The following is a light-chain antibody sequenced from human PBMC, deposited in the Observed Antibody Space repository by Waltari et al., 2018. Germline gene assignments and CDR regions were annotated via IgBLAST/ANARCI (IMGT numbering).Light chain of an antibody. V-gene: IGKV2-30*02. CDR3: MQRTQWPGT. CDR2: KVS. Sequence: DVVMTQSPLSLPVTLGQPASISCRSSQTLVHSDGNTYLNWFQQRPGQSPRRLIYKVSNRDSGVPDRFSGSGSGTDFTLKISRVEAEDVGVYYCMQRTQWPGTFGQGTKVE. CDR1: QTLVHSDGNTY. J-gene: IGKJ1*01.